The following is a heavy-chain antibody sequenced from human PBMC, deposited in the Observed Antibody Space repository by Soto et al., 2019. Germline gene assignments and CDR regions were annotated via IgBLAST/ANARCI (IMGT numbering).Heavy chain of an antibody. CDR3: ARARSQGIAVAYFDP. D-gene: IGHD6-19*01. J-gene: IGHJ5*02. V-gene: IGHV4-34*01. CDR2: INHSGST. Sequence: QVQLQQWGAGLLKPSETLSLTCAVYGASFSGYYCSWIRQLPGKGLEWIGDINHSGSTTYNPSLKSRDTISVDTSKTQFSLKLTSVTAADTAVYFCARARSQGIAVAYFDPWGQGTLVTVSS. CDR1: GASFSGYY.